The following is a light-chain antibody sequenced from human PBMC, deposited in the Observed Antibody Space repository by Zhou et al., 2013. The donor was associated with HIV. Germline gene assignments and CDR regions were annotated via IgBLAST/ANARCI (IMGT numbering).Light chain of an antibody. CDR2: GAS. V-gene: IGKV3-15*01. CDR1: QSVNSN. J-gene: IGKJ2*01. CDR3: QQYNTWPYT. Sequence: EIVMTQSPVTLSVSPGDRVTLSCRASQSVNSNLAWYQQKRGQAPRLLIFGASTRATGIPARFSGSGSGTRLTLTIDSMQSEDFAVYYCQQYNTWPYTFGQGTKL.